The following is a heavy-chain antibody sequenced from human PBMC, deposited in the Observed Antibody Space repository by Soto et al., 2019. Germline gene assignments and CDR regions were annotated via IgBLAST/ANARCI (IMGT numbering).Heavy chain of an antibody. D-gene: IGHD2-2*01. CDR3: ARVRCSSTSCYDAFDI. V-gene: IGHV3-7*03. J-gene: IGHJ3*02. CDR1: GFTFSSYW. CDR2: IKQDGSEK. Sequence: GGSLRLSCAASGFTFSSYWMSWVRQAPGKGLEWVANIKQDGSEKYYVDSVKGRFTISRDNAKNSLYLQMNSLRAEDTAVYYCARVRCSSTSCYDAFDIWGQGTMVTVS.